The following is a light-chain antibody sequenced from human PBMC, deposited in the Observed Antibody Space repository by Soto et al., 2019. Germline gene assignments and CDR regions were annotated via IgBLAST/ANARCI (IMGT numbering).Light chain of an antibody. Sequence: QSALTQPASVSGSPGQSITISCTGTSSDVGDYDYVSWYQQHPGKAPKLLIYDVSNRPSGVSTRFSGSKSGNTASLTISGLQAEDEGDYYCTSYTARRLYVFGSGTKVTVL. V-gene: IGLV2-14*03. CDR2: DVS. CDR1: SSDVGDYDY. J-gene: IGLJ1*01. CDR3: TSYTARRLYV.